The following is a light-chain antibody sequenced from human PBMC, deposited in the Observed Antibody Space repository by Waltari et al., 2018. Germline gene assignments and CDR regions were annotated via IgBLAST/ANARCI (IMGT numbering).Light chain of an antibody. CDR3: QNYNSAPFT. J-gene: IGKJ3*01. CDR2: TAS. CDR1: QGIGNY. V-gene: IGKV1-27*01. Sequence: DIQMTQSPSSLSASVGDRVTITCRASQGIGNYLAWYQQKPGTVPMLLIYTASTLQSGVPSRFSGSGSAADFTLTISSLQPEDAATYYCQNYNSAPFTFGPGTRVDIK.